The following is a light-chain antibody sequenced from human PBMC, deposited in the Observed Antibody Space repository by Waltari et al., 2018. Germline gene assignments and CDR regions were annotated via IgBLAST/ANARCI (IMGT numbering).Light chain of an antibody. J-gene: IGKJ2*01. Sequence: DTQMTQSPSTLSASVGDRVTITCRASQSINNWLAWYQQKPGKAPKLLIYKASNLESGVPSRFSGSGSGTEFTLTISSLQPDDFATYYCQQYNSYHTFGQGTKLEIK. CDR1: QSINNW. CDR3: QQYNSYHT. CDR2: KAS. V-gene: IGKV1-5*03.